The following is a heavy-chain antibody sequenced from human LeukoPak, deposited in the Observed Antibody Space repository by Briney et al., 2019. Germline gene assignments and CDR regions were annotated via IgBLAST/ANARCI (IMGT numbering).Heavy chain of an antibody. CDR1: SGSFSGYY. Sequence: SETLSLTCALNSGSFSGYYWAWIRQPPGKGLEWIGEITDSGRTNYSPSPKSRVTISTDTSKNQFSLSLISVTAADTGVYYCARVSYGYDALDVWGQGTTVTVFS. V-gene: IGHV4-34*01. CDR2: ITDSGRT. J-gene: IGHJ3*01. CDR3: ARVSYGYDALDV. D-gene: IGHD5-12*01.